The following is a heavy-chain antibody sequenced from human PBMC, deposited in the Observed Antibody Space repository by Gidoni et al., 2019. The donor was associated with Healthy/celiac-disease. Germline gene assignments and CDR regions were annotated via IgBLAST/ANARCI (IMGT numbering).Heavy chain of an antibody. Sequence: EVQLVESGGGLVKPGESLRLSCAASGFTFNTYNMNWVRQAPGKGLEWVSSITSASTYMYYADSLKGRFTISRDNAKNSLFLQMNSLRAEDTAVYYCVRGDSSSSPYYFDYWGQGTLVTVSS. CDR1: GFTFNTYN. J-gene: IGHJ4*02. V-gene: IGHV3-21*01. CDR3: VRGDSSSSPYYFDY. CDR2: ITSASTYM. D-gene: IGHD6-6*01.